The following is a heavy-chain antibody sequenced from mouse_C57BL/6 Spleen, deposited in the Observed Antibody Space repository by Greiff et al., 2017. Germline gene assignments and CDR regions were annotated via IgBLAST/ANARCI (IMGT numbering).Heavy chain of an antibody. D-gene: IGHD1-1*01. CDR1: GYSITSGYY. Sequence: EVQLQESGPGLVQPSQSLSLTCSVTGYSITSGYYWNWIRQFPGNKLEWMGYISYDGSNNYNPSLKNRISITRDTSKNQFFLKLNSVTTEDTATYYCARAVLLRYFDYWGQGTTLTVSS. CDR3: ARAVLLRYFDY. CDR2: ISYDGSN. J-gene: IGHJ2*01. V-gene: IGHV3-6*01.